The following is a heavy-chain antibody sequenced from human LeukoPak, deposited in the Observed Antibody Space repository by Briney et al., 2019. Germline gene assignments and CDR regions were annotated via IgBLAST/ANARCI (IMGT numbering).Heavy chain of an antibody. CDR1: GYTFTGYY. D-gene: IGHD2-15*01. CDR2: INPNSGGT. CDR3: ARACSGGSCYDAFDI. Sequence: ASVKVSCKASGYTFTGYYMHWVRQAPGQGLEWMGWINPNSGGTNYAQKFQGRVTMTRDTSISTAYMELSRLRSDDTAVYYCARACSGGSCYDAFDIWGQGTMVTVSS. V-gene: IGHV1-2*02. J-gene: IGHJ3*02.